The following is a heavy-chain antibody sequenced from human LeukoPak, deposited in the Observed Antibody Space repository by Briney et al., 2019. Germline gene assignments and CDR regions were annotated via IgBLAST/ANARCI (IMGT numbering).Heavy chain of an antibody. CDR1: GGSITSYY. D-gene: IGHD3-22*01. J-gene: IGHJ4*02. Sequence: SETLSLTCTASGGSITSYYWSWIRQPPGKGLEWIGYIYYSGSTNYNPTLKSRVTISIDTSKNQFSLKLSSVTAADTAVYYCARTTYYYDSSGYYPDYFDYWGQGTLVTVSS. CDR3: ARTTYYYDSSGYYPDYFDY. V-gene: IGHV4-59*08. CDR2: IYYSGST.